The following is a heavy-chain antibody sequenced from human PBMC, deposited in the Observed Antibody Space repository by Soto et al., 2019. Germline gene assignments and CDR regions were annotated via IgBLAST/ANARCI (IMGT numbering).Heavy chain of an antibody. CDR3: ARGGDPDY. CDR2: LQTDGSHP. D-gene: IGHD2-21*02. CDR1: GFKFDYYW. V-gene: IGHV3-74*01. J-gene: IGHJ4*02. Sequence: EVQLVESGGGLVQPGGSLRLSCVASGFKFDYYWMHWVRQAPGGGLMWISRLQTDGSHPAYADSVKGRFTISRDNAKNTLYLQMNHLRVEDPAVYYCARGGDPDYWGQGTLVTVSS.